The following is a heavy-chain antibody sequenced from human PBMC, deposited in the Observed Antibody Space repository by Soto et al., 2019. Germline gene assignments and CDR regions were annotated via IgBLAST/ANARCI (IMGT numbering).Heavy chain of an antibody. CDR3: AKGAEGYVVSSLDS. Sequence: EVQLLESGGGFVQPGGSLRLSCAASGFRFSDFAMTWVRQAPGRGLEWVPAITGTASSTYYADSVKGRFTISRDNSKNTLYLQINSLRAEDTAIYYCAKGAEGYVVSSLDSWGQGTLVTVSS. D-gene: IGHD5-12*01. CDR1: GFRFSDFA. J-gene: IGHJ4*02. V-gene: IGHV3-23*01. CDR2: ITGTASST.